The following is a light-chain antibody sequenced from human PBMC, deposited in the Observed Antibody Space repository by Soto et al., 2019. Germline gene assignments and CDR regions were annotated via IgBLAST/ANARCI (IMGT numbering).Light chain of an antibody. CDR1: QSVSSN. V-gene: IGKV3-15*01. Sequence: EIVMTQSPATLSVSPGERATFSCRASQSVSSNLAWYQQKPGQAPRLLIYGASTRATGIPARFSGSGSGTEVTLTISSLQSEDFAVYYCQQYNNWPPWTFGQGTKVEIK. CDR3: QQYNNWPPWT. J-gene: IGKJ1*01. CDR2: GAS.